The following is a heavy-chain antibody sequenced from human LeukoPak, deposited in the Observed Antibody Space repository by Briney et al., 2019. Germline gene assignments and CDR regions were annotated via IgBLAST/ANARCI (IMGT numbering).Heavy chain of an antibody. D-gene: IGHD1-1*01. CDR3: ARLYQQSKWKYYYYYMDV. Sequence: SQTLSLTCTVSGGSISSGSYYWSWIRQPPGRGLEWIGYVFDSGSTNYNPSLKSRVTISVDTSTKQFSLRLSSVTAADTAVYYCARLYQQSKWKYYYYYMDVWGKGTAVTVSS. CDR2: VFDSGST. CDR1: GGSISSGSYY. V-gene: IGHV4-61*01. J-gene: IGHJ6*03.